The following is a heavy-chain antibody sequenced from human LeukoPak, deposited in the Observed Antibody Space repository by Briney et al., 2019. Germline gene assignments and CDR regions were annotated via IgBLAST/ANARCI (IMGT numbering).Heavy chain of an antibody. D-gene: IGHD3-10*01. CDR2: INQDGHAQ. CDR1: GFTFSTYW. J-gene: IGHJ5*02. Sequence: GGSLRLSCAASGFTFSTYWMTWVRQAPGKGLEWVANINQDGHAQYYVQSVRGRFTISRDNAKSSLYLQMNSLSVEDTGVYYCARNSYGSGSHDHWGQGTLVTVSS. V-gene: IGHV3-7*01. CDR3: ARNSYGSGSHDH.